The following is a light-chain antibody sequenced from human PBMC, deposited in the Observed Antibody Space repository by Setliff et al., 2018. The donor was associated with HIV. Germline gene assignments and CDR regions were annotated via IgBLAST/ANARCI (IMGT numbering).Light chain of an antibody. Sequence: DIVMTQSPDSLAVSLGERATIKCRSSQSLLYNSKNHLAWFRQKPGQPPTLLIYWASTRESGVPDRFSGSASGKEFTLTISSLKSEDAALYYCQQYYSFPHAFGGGTKVDIK. CDR1: QSLLYNSKNH. CDR2: WAS. V-gene: IGKV4-1*01. CDR3: QQYYSFPHA. J-gene: IGKJ4*01.